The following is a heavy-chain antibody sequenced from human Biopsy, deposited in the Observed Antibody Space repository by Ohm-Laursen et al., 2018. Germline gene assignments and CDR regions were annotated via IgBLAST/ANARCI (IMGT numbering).Heavy chain of an antibody. CDR2: ISGIGDTT. V-gene: IGHV3-23*01. Sequence: SLRLSCSASGFTFSDYYMSWIRQAPGRGLEWVSHISGIGDTTYYSDSVKGRFTISRDSSKNTLHLQMNSLRAEDTAVYYCAKDQGYYYDRSVYYYFDYWGQGTLVTVSS. CDR3: AKDQGYYYDRSVYYYFDY. CDR1: GFTFSDYY. D-gene: IGHD3-22*01. J-gene: IGHJ4*02.